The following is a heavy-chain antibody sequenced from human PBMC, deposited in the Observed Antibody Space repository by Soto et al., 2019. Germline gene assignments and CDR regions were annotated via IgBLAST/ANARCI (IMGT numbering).Heavy chain of an antibody. Sequence: GASVKVSCKASGGTFSSYAISWVRQAPGQGLEWMGGIIPIFGTANYAQKFQGRVTITADESTSTAYMELSSLRSEDTAVYYCARAIPPLRYFDWLLSRESWFDPWGHGTLVTVSS. V-gene: IGHV1-69*13. J-gene: IGHJ5*02. CDR2: IIPIFGTA. CDR1: GGTFSSYA. CDR3: ARAIPPLRYFDWLLSRESWFDP. D-gene: IGHD3-9*01.